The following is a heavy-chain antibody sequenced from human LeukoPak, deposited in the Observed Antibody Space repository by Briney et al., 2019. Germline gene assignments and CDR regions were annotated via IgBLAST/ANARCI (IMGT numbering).Heavy chain of an antibody. CDR1: RFTFSDYY. Sequence: GGSLRLSCAASRFTFSDYYMSWIRQAPGKGLEWVSYISSSGSSIYYADSVKGRFTISRDNAKNSLSLQMNSLGAEDTAFYHCARPRAPYSTSWPLDYWGQGTLVTVSS. V-gene: IGHV3-11*01. CDR3: ARPRAPYSTSWPLDY. D-gene: IGHD2-2*01. J-gene: IGHJ4*02. CDR2: ISSSGSSI.